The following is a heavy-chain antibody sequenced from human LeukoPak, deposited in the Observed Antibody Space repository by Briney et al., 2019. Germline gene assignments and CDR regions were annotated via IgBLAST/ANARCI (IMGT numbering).Heavy chain of an antibody. D-gene: IGHD1-7*01. CDR2: VSGSGGST. J-gene: IGHJ6*03. Sequence: PGGSLRLSCAASGFTFSSYAMSWVRQAPGKGLEWVSAVSGSGGSTYYADSVKGQFTISRDNSKNTLYLQMNSLGAEDTAVYYCAKGNYNDYYYYYMDVWGKGTTVTVSS. CDR3: AKGNYNDYYYYYMDV. CDR1: GFTFSSYA. V-gene: IGHV3-23*01.